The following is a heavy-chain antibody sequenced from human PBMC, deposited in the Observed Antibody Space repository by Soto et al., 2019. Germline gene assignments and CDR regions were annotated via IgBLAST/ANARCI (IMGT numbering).Heavy chain of an antibody. D-gene: IGHD1-26*01. J-gene: IGHJ4*02. Sequence: QVQLQESGPGLVKPSQTLSLTCTVSGGSISSGGYYWSWIRQHPGKGLEWIGYIYYSGSTYYNPSLKNRVTISGDTSKNLFSLKLSSVTAADTDVYYCARWVGATSFDYWGQGTLVTVSS. V-gene: IGHV4-31*03. CDR3: ARWVGATSFDY. CDR2: IYYSGST. CDR1: GGSISSGGYY.